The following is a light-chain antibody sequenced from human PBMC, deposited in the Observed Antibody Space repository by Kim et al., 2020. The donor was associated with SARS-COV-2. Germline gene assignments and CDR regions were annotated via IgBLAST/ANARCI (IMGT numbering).Light chain of an antibody. V-gene: IGLV1-44*01. CDR2: INN. CDR1: KSNIGSYRSFA. CDR3: ASWDDSLSGYV. J-gene: IGLJ1*01. Sequence: QSVLTQPPSASGAPGQRVTISCSGTKSNIGSYRSFAVNWFQQPPGTAPKLLIYINNQRPSEVSDRFSGSRSGTSASLTISGLQSEDETDYYCASWDDSLSGYVFGTGTKVTVL.